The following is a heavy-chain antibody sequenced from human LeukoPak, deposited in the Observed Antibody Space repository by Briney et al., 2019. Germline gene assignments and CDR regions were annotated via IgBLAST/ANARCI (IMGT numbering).Heavy chain of an antibody. V-gene: IGHV1-8*01. CDR3: ASDYSVGAIYYFDY. D-gene: IGHD1-26*01. CDR1: GYTFTSYD. Sequence: ASVKVSCKASGYTFTSYDINWVRQATGQGLEWMGWMNPNSGNTGYAQKFQGRVTMTRNTSISTAYMELSSLRSEDTAVYYCASDYSVGAIYYFDYWGQGTLVTVSS. J-gene: IGHJ4*02. CDR2: MNPNSGNT.